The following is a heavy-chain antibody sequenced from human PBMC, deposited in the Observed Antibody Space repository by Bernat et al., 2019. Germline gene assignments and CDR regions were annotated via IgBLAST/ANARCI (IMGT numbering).Heavy chain of an antibody. D-gene: IGHD3-9*01. CDR1: GGPISSGGYY. V-gene: IGHV4-31*03. CDR3: ARYDILTGYPHGDY. J-gene: IGHJ4*02. CDR2: IYYSGST. Sequence: QVQLQESGPGLVKPSQTLSLTCTVSGGPISSGGYYWSWIRQHPGKGLEWIGYIYYSGSTYYNPSLKSRVTISVDTSKNQFSLKLSSVTAADTAVYYCARYDILTGYPHGDYWGQGTLVTVSS.